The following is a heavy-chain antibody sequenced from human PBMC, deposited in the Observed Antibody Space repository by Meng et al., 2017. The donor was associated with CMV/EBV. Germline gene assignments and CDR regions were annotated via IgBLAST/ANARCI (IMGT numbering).Heavy chain of an antibody. V-gene: IGHV4-59*01. CDR1: GGSISSYY. Sequence: GSLRLSCTASGGSISSYYWSWIRQPPGKGLEWIGYIYYSGSTNYNPSLKSRVTISVDTSKNQFSLKLSSVTAADTAVYYCARLIAAAGLYYYYGMDVWGQGTTVTVSS. CDR2: IYYSGST. CDR3: ARLIAAAGLYYYYGMDV. D-gene: IGHD6-13*01. J-gene: IGHJ6*02.